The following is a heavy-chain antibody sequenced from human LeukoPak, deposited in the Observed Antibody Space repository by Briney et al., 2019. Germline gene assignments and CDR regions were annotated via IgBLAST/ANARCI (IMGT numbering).Heavy chain of an antibody. Sequence: GGSLRLSCAASGFTFVDYAMHWVRQGPGKGLEWVSLISGNGKNIYYADSVKGRFTISRDDSKNSLYLQMNSLRTEDTALYYCAKDLPQYYDFWSGYYGGFDYWGQGTLVTVSS. V-gene: IGHV3-43*02. CDR2: ISGNGKNI. CDR3: AKDLPQYYDFWSGYYGGFDY. CDR1: GFTFVDYA. J-gene: IGHJ4*02. D-gene: IGHD3-3*01.